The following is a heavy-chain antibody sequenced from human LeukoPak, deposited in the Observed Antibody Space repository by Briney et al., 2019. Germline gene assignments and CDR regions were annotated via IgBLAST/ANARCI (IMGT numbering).Heavy chain of an antibody. CDR1: GFTFSSYW. D-gene: IGHD3-10*01. CDR3: ARGGSWFGELYPFDP. V-gene: IGHV3-74*01. CDR2: INSDGSST. J-gene: IGHJ5*02. Sequence: GGSLRLSCAASGFTFSSYWVHWVRQAPGKGLVWVSRINSDGSSTSYADSVKGRFTTSRDNAKNTLYLQMNSLRAEDTAVYYCARGGSWFGELYPFDPWGQGTLVTVSS.